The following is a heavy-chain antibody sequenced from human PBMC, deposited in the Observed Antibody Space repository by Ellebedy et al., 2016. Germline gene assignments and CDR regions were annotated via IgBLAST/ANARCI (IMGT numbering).Heavy chain of an antibody. CDR3: RQGHYANY. CDR2: ISGDGADI. D-gene: IGHD2-8*01. J-gene: IGHJ4*02. V-gene: IGHV3-23*01. Sequence: GESLKISXATSGFTFSNFFMSWVRQTPGKGLEWVSTISGDGADINLADSVKGRFTISRDNSRNTMYLQINSLRADDTAVYYCRQGHYANYWGQGTLVTVSS. CDR1: GFTFSNFF.